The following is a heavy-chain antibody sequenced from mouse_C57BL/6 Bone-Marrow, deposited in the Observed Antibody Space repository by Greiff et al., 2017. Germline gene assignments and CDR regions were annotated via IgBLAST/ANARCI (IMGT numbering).Heavy chain of an antibody. Sequence: EVKLVESGGGLVQSGRSLRLSCATSGFTFSDFYMEWVRQAPGQGLEWIAASRNKANDYTTEYSASVKGRFIVSRDTSQSILYLQMNALRAEDTAIYYCARDAFYYYGSSPRYWYFDVWGTGTTVTVSS. D-gene: IGHD1-1*01. CDR3: ARDAFYYYGSSPRYWYFDV. V-gene: IGHV7-1*01. CDR2: SRNKANDYTT. J-gene: IGHJ1*03. CDR1: GFTFSDFY.